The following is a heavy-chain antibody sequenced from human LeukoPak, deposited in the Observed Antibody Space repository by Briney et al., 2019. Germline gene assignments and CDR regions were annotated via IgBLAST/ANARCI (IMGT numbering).Heavy chain of an antibody. CDR2: IYYSGST. Sequence: SETLSLTCAVSGGSISSNSYYWGWIRQPPGKGLEWIGSIYYSGSTYYNPSLKSRVTISVDTSKNQFSLKLSSVTAADTAVYYCARLVVGFGEWVYYYYMDVWGKGTTVTISS. CDR1: GGSISSNSYY. D-gene: IGHD3-10*01. J-gene: IGHJ6*03. V-gene: IGHV4-39*07. CDR3: ARLVVGFGEWVYYYYMDV.